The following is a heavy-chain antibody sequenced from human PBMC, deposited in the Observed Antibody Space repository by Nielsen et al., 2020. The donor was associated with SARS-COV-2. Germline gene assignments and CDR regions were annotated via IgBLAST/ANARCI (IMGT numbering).Heavy chain of an antibody. CDR3: ARGLYGDYDY. V-gene: IGHV3-11*05. D-gene: IGHD4-17*01. CDR2: ISSSSSYT. J-gene: IGHJ4*02. Sequence: GESLKISCAASGFTFRDYYMSWIRQAPGKGLEWVSYISSSSSYTNYADSVKGRFTISRDNAKNSLYLQMNSLRAEDTAVYYCARGLYGDYDYWGQGTLVTVSS. CDR1: GFTFRDYY.